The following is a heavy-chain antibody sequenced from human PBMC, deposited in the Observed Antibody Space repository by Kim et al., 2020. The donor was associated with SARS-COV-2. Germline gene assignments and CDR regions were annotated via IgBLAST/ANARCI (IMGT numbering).Heavy chain of an antibody. CDR3: ARDPGGDYIYYYYGMDV. J-gene: IGHJ6*02. Sequence: GGSLRLSCAASGFTFSSYSMNWVRQAPGKGLEWVSSISSSSSYIYYADSVKGRFTISRDNAKNSLYLQMNSLRAEDTAVYYCARDPGGDYIYYYYGMDVWGQGTTVTVSS. CDR2: ISSSSSYI. D-gene: IGHD4-17*01. V-gene: IGHV3-21*01. CDR1: GFTFSSYS.